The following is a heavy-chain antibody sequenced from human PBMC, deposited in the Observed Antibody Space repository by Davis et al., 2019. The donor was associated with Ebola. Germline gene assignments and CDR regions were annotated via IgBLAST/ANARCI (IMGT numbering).Heavy chain of an antibody. Sequence: SETLSLTCTVSGGSISSGDYYWSWIRQPPGKGLEWIGYIYYSGSTYYNPSLKSRVTISVDTSKNQFSLKLSSVTAADTAVYYWARGEYGFGELFSWYYGMDVWGQGTTVTVSS. CDR1: GGSISSGDYY. J-gene: IGHJ6*02. CDR3: ARGEYGFGELFSWYYGMDV. D-gene: IGHD3-10*01. V-gene: IGHV4-30-4*01. CDR2: IYYSGST.